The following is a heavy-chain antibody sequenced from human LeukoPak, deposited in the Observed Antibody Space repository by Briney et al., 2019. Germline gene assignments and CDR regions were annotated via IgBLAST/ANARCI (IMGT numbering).Heavy chain of an antibody. CDR2: IYYSGST. CDR3: ARGFEDSDLDY. Sequence: SETLSLTCTVSGGSISSGGYYWSWIRQHPGKGLEWIGYIYYSGSTYYNPSLKSRVTISVDTSKNQFSLKLSSVTAADTAVYYCARGFEDSDLDYWGQGTLVTVSS. J-gene: IGHJ4*02. V-gene: IGHV4-31*03. CDR1: GGSISSGGYY. D-gene: IGHD6-6*01.